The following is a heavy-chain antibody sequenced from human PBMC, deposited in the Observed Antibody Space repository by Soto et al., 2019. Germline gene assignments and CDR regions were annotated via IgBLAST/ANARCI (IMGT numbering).Heavy chain of an antibody. Sequence: LGLSCAASGFTFSSYAMHWVRQAPGKGLEWVAVISYDGSNKYYADSVKGRFTISRDNSKNTLYLQMNSLRAEDTAVYYCARERDIVVVVVFDYWGQGTLVTVSS. CDR1: GFTFSSYA. J-gene: IGHJ4*02. V-gene: IGHV3-30-3*01. CDR3: ARERDIVVVVVFDY. CDR2: ISYDGSNK. D-gene: IGHD2-15*01.